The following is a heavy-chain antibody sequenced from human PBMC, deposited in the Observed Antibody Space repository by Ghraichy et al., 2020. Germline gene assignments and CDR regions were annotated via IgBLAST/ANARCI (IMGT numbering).Heavy chain of an antibody. Sequence: GGSLRLSCEASGFTVSSYYMSWVRQAPGKGLEWVSDIYSGGSTYYADSVKGRFTISRDNSKNTLYLQMNSLRVEDTAVDYCARGSGAPGGWYYFDYWAQGALVTVSS. CDR2: IYSGGST. CDR1: GFTVSSYY. V-gene: IGHV3-66*02. CDR3: ARGSGAPGGWYYFDY. D-gene: IGHD6-19*01. J-gene: IGHJ4*02.